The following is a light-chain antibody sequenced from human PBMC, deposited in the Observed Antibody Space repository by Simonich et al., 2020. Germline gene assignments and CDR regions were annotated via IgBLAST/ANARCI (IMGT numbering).Light chain of an antibody. CDR1: TGAVTSGYS. Sequence: QTVVTQEPSLTVSPGGTVTLTCASSTGAVTSGYSPNWFQQKPGQAPRALIYSTSNKPSRTPARFSGSLLGGKAALTLSGVQPEDEAEYYCLLYYGGAQVFGGGTKLTVL. J-gene: IGLJ2*01. CDR2: STS. V-gene: IGLV7-43*01. CDR3: LLYYGGAQV.